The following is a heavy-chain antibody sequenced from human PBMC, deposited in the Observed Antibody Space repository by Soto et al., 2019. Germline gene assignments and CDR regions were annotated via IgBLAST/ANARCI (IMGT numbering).Heavy chain of an antibody. D-gene: IGHD2-2*02. CDR3: AEVRGHPVVIPDYYYYGMDV. CDR2: ISGSGGST. V-gene: IGHV3-23*01. Sequence: GGSLRLSCAASGFTFSSYSMSWVRQAPEKGLEWVSSISGSGGSTYYAGSVKGRFTISRDNSKNTLYLQLNSLRAEDTAVYYCAEVRGHPVVIPDYYYYGMDVWGQGTAVTVSS. J-gene: IGHJ6*02. CDR1: GFTFSSYS.